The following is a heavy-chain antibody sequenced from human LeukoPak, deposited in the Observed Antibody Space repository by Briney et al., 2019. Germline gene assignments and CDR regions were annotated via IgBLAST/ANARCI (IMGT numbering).Heavy chain of an antibody. CDR1: GYSFTSYW. V-gene: IGHV5-51*01. D-gene: IGHD2-15*01. Sequence: GESLKISCKVSGYSFTSYWIVWVRQMPGKGLEWMGIISPGDSDTRYSPSFQGQVTMSVDKSISTAYLQWSSLKASDTAMYYCARPKGYCSGGSCYGYDAFDIWGQGTMVTVSS. CDR3: ARPKGYCSGGSCYGYDAFDI. J-gene: IGHJ3*02. CDR2: ISPGDSDT.